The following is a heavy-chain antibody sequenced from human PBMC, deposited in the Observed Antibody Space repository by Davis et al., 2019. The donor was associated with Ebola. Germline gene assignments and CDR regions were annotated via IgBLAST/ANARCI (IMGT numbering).Heavy chain of an antibody. J-gene: IGHJ4*02. CDR3: ARVSLTTQGFDY. Sequence: MPGGFLRLSCTVSGGSISSGDYYWSWIRQPPGKGLEWIGSIYYSGSTYYNPSLKSRVTISVDTSKNQFSLKLSSVTAADTAVYYCARVSLTTQGFDYWGRGTLVTVSS. D-gene: IGHD4-17*01. CDR2: IYYSGST. CDR1: GGSISSGDYY. V-gene: IGHV4-39*01.